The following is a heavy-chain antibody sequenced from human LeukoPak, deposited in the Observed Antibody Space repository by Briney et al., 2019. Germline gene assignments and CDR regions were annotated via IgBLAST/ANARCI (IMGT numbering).Heavy chain of an antibody. Sequence: GGSLRLSCAASGFTFSSYGMHWVRQAPGKGLEWVAFIRYDGSNKYYADSVKGRFTISRDNSKNTLYLQMNSLRAEDTAVYYCAKSFEPYCGGGSCYSAPPYFDYWGQGTLVTVSS. D-gene: IGHD2-15*01. J-gene: IGHJ4*02. CDR1: GFTFSSYG. V-gene: IGHV3-30*02. CDR2: IRYDGSNK. CDR3: AKSFEPYCGGGSCYSAPPYFDY.